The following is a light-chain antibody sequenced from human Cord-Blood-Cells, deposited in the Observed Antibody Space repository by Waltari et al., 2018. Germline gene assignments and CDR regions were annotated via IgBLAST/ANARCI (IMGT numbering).Light chain of an antibody. CDR2: GKN. CDR3: NARDSSGNV. Sequence: SSELTQDPAVSVALGQTVRITCQGDSLRSYYASWYQQKPGQAPVLVIYGKNNRPAGIPDRFSGCISGNTASLTSAGAQAEDEADYYCNARDSSGNVFGTGTKVTVL. V-gene: IGLV3-19*01. CDR1: SLRSYY. J-gene: IGLJ1*01.